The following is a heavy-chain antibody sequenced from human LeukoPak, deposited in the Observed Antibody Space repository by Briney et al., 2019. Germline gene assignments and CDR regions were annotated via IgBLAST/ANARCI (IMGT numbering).Heavy chain of an antibody. CDR1: GFTVSSNY. Sequence: PGGSLRLSCAASGFTVSSNYMNWVRQAPGEGLEWISYITSSSGHTTYADSVKGRFTISRDNAKNSLYLQMNSLRADDTAVYYCARDRLDYYDSNGYYCAFDIWGQGTMVTVSS. CDR2: ITSSSGHT. D-gene: IGHD3-22*01. V-gene: IGHV3-11*05. J-gene: IGHJ3*02. CDR3: ARDRLDYYDSNGYYCAFDI.